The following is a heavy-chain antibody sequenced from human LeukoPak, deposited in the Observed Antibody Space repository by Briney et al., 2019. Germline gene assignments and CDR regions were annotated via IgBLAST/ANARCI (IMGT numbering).Heavy chain of an antibody. Sequence: PGGSLRLSCAASGFTFDDYAMHWVRQAPGKGLEWVSGISWNSGKIAYADSVKGRFTISRDNAKNSLYLQMNSLRDEDTALYYCAKDVSSGGGCSDYWGQGTLVTVSS. V-gene: IGHV3-9*01. D-gene: IGHD2-15*01. CDR1: GFTFDDYA. J-gene: IGHJ4*02. CDR3: AKDVSSGGGCSDY. CDR2: ISWNSGKI.